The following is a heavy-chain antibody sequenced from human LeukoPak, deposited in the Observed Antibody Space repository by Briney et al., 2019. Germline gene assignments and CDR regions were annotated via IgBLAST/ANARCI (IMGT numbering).Heavy chain of an antibody. V-gene: IGHV3-30*02. CDR3: AKDGSWSCTD. D-gene: IGHD2-8*02. Sequence: GGSLRLSCAASGFTFSINAMHWVRQGPGKGLEWVAYIAHHGNDKYYVDSVKGRFTISRDNSKRTLCLQMNSLRPDDTAVYYCAKDGSWSCTDWGQGTLVTVSS. CDR1: GFTFSINA. J-gene: IGHJ4*02. CDR2: IAHHGNDK.